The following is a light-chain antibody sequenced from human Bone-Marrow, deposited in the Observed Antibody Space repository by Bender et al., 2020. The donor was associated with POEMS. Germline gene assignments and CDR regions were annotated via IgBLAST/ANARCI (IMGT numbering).Light chain of an antibody. Sequence: QFVLTQPPSVSGAPGQRVTISCTGSSSNIGAGYDVNWYQQLPGTAPKLLIHGDSNRPSGVPDRFSGSRSGTSASLTISGLLPEDEADYYCCSYSASTIIYVFGTGTRVSVL. V-gene: IGLV1-40*01. CDR2: GDS. CDR3: CSYSASTIIYV. J-gene: IGLJ1*01. CDR1: SSNIGAGYD.